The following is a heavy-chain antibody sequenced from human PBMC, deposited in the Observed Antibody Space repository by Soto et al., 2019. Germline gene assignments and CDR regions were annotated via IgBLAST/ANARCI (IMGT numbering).Heavy chain of an antibody. Sequence: QVQLQQSGPGLVKPSQTLSLTCAISGDSVSSNTVAWNWIRQSPSRGLEWLGRTYYRSKWSDDXAESVQRRVTXXPXSXXNQLSLHLNSLTLADTAVCYCARSGCGHQVPWFASWGRGTLVTVSS. D-gene: IGHD3-3*01. CDR3: ARSGCGHQVPWFAS. V-gene: IGHV6-1*01. CDR1: GDSVSSNTVA. CDR2: TYYRSKWSD. J-gene: IGHJ5*01.